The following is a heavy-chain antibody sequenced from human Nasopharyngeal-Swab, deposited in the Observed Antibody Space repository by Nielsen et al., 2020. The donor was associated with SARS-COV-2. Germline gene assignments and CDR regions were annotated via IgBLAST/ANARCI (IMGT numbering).Heavy chain of an antibody. J-gene: IGHJ4*02. CDR3: ARAGVDFLTGSSGGCFDY. CDR2: INHSGST. D-gene: IGHD3-9*01. V-gene: IGHV4-34*01. Sequence: WIRQPPGKGLEWIGEINHSGSTNYNPSLKSRVTISVDTSKNQFSLNLRSVTAADTAVYYCARAGVDFLTGSSGGCFDYWGQGTLVTVSS.